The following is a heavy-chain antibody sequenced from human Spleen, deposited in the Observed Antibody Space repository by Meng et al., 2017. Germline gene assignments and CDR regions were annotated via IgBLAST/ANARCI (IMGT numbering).Heavy chain of an antibody. Sequence: QLQLQESGPGLVKPSQTLSLTCTVPGDSLTSGPYYWSWIRQPAGEGLEWLGRISASGTTNYNPSLNNRVTISLDTSKNQLSLKLSSVTAADTAVYYCARSSGTYYSWWFDPWGQGTLVTVSS. CDR3: ARSSGTYYSWWFDP. CDR1: GDSLTSGPYY. D-gene: IGHD3-10*01. CDR2: ISASGTT. V-gene: IGHV4-61*02. J-gene: IGHJ5*02.